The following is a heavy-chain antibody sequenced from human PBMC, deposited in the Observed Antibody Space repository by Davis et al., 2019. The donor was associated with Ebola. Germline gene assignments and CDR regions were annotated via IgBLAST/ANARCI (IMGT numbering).Heavy chain of an antibody. CDR1: AFSLSSYG. CDR2: IWYDGSNK. CDR3: AKGDIVVVVADYVDY. D-gene: IGHD2-15*01. Sequence: RESLRLSCPLSAFSLSSYGLRWLRQAPGNWLEWVAVIWYDGSNKYYADSVKGQFTISRDNSKNTLYLQMNSLRAEDTAVYYCAKGDIVVVVADYVDYWGQGTLVTVSS. V-gene: IGHV3-30*02. J-gene: IGHJ4*02.